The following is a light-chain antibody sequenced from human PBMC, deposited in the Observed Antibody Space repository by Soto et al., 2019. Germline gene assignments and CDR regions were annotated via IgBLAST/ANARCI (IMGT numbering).Light chain of an antibody. CDR3: CSYAGSSTFYV. V-gene: IGLV2-23*01. Sequence: QSVLTQPASVSGSPGQSITISCTVTSSDVGSYNLVSWYQQHPGKAPKLMIYEGSKRPSGVSNRFSGSKSGNTASLTISGLQAEDEADYYCCSYAGSSTFYVFGIGTKVTVL. CDR1: SSDVGSYNL. J-gene: IGLJ1*01. CDR2: EGS.